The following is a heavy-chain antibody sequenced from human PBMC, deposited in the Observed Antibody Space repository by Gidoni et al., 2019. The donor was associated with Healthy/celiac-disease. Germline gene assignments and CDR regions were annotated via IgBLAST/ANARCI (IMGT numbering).Heavy chain of an antibody. V-gene: IGHV4-39*01. CDR3: ARHAGYLYDMDV. CDR2: IYYRGST. J-gene: IGHJ6*02. CDR1: GGTISSSSYY. D-gene: IGHD5-18*01. Sequence: QLQLQESGPGLVKPSENLSLTCTGAGGTISSSSYYWGWIRQPPGKGLEWIGSIYYRGSTYYNPSLKSRVTISVDTSKTQFSLKLSSVTAADTAVYYCARHAGYLYDMDVWGQGTTVTVSS.